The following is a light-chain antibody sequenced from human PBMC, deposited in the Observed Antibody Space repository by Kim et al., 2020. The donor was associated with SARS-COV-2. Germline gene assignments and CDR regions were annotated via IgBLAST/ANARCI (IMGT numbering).Light chain of an antibody. Sequence: QSALTQPASVSGSPGQSITISCTGINSDVGDYNFVSWYQYHPGKAPKLMIYDVSKRPSGVSNRFSGSKSGNTASLTISGLQTEDEADYFCSSHARSTTFWIFGGGTKLTVL. V-gene: IGLV2-14*03. J-gene: IGLJ2*01. CDR3: SSHARSTTFWI. CDR1: NSDVGDYNF. CDR2: DVS.